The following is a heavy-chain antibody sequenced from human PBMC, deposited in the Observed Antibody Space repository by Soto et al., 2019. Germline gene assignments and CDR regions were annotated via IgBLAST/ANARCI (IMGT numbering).Heavy chain of an antibody. Sequence: GGSLRLSCAASGLTFNSYAMHWVRQAPGKGLEYVSAISSNGGSTYYANSVKGRFTISRDNSKNTLYLQMGSLRAEDMAVYYCARDHYYDSSGYYPPHFDYWGQGTLVTVSS. D-gene: IGHD3-22*01. J-gene: IGHJ4*02. CDR2: ISSNGGST. V-gene: IGHV3-64*01. CDR1: GLTFNSYA. CDR3: ARDHYYDSSGYYPPHFDY.